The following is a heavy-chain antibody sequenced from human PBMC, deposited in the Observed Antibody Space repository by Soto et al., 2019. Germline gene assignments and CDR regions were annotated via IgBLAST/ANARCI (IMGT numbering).Heavy chain of an antibody. V-gene: IGHV3-7*03. D-gene: IGHD2-15*01. CDR1: GFTFSSYW. CDR3: AKVVVVVAARSGYFDY. CDR2: IKQDGSEK. Sequence: PGGSLRLSCAASGFTFSSYWMNWVRQAPGKGLEWMANIKQDGSEKYYADSVKGRFTISRDNSKNTLYLQMNSLRAEDTAVYYCAKVVVVVAARSGYFDYWGQGTLVTVSS. J-gene: IGHJ4*02.